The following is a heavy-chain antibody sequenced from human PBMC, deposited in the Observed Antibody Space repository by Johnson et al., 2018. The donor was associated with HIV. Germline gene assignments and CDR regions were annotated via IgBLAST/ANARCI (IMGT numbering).Heavy chain of an antibody. CDR2: ISSSGTTI. D-gene: IGHD2-2*01. V-gene: IGHV3-11*01. Sequence: QVQLVESGGGLVKPGGSLRLSCAASGFTFSDYYMSWIRQAPGKGLEWVSYISSSGTTIYYADSVKGRFTISRDNAKNSLYLQMNSLKTEDTAVYYCTTECRSTSCTHAFDIWGQGTMVTVSS. J-gene: IGHJ3*02. CDR3: TTECRSTSCTHAFDI. CDR1: GFTFSDYY.